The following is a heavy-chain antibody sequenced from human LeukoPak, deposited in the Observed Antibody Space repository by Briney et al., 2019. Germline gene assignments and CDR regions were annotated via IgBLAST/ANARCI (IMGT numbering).Heavy chain of an antibody. V-gene: IGHV4-31*03. CDR3: ARVGIAAAGTVDY. CDR1: GGSISSGGYY. J-gene: IGHJ4*02. D-gene: IGHD6-13*01. CDR2: IYYSGST. Sequence: SETLSLTCTVSGGSISSGGYYWSWIRQHPGKGLEWIGYIYYSGSTYYNPSLKSRVTISVGTSKNQSSLKLSSVTAADTAVYYCARVGIAAAGTVDYWGQGTLVTVSS.